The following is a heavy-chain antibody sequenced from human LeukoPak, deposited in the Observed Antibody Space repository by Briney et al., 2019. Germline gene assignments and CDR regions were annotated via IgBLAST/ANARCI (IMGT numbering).Heavy chain of an antibody. J-gene: IGHJ4*02. D-gene: IGHD3-22*01. Sequence: GGSLRLSCAASGFTLSSYGMHWVRQAPGKGLEWVAVIWYDGSNKYYADSVKGRFTISRDNSKNTLYLQMNSLRAEDTAVYYCARGGFGYDSSGNDYWGQGTLVTVSS. CDR1: GFTLSSYG. CDR2: IWYDGSNK. CDR3: ARGGFGYDSSGNDY. V-gene: IGHV3-33*01.